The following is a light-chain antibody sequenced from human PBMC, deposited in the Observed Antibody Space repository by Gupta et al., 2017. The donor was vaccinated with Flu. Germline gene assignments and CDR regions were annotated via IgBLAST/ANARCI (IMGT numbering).Light chain of an antibody. J-gene: IGLJ3*02. Sequence: TVTITCGVSSGSVSTSYYPSWYQQTAGQANRTLIYSKNRRSAGVAGRFAGSIGGKTAALTITVAKGDEESDYYGVRDRSSDIWVFGGGTKLTVL. CDR2: SKN. CDR1: SGSVSTSYY. V-gene: IGLV8-61*01. CDR3: VRDRSSDIWV.